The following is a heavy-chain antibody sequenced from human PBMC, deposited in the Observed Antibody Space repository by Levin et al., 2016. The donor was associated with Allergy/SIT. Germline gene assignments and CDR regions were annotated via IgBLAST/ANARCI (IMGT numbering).Heavy chain of an antibody. CDR2: IGNSGVSA. Sequence: GESLKISCAASGFTFSNFAMAWVRQAPGKGLEWVSSIGNSGVSAVYADSVKGRFIISRDNSKNTLYLQMNNLRGEDTAVYYCVAYYYGSFWGQGTLVTVSS. V-gene: IGHV3-23*01. CDR3: VAYYYGSF. D-gene: IGHD3-10*01. CDR1: GFTFSNFA. J-gene: IGHJ4*02.